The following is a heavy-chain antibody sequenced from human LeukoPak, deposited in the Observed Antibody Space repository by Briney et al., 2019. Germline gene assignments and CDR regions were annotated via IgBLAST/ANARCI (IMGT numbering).Heavy chain of an antibody. D-gene: IGHD1-26*01. V-gene: IGHV3-21*01. CDR3: ARDRGSYWYDY. CDR1: GFTFSSYS. Sequence: GGSLRLSCAASGFTFSSYSMNWVRRAPGKGLEWVSSISSSSSYIYYADSVKGRFTISRDNAKNSLYLQMNSLRAEDTAVYYCARDRGSYWYDYWGQGTLVTVSS. CDR2: ISSSSSYI. J-gene: IGHJ4*02.